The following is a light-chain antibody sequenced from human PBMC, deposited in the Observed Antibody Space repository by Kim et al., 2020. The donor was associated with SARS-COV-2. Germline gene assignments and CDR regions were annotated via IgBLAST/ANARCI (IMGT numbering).Light chain of an antibody. CDR1: QSISSH. V-gene: IGKV1-39*01. Sequence: DIQMTQSPSSLSASVGDRVTITCRTTQSISSHLNWYQQKPGRAPKLLISAASTLQSGVPSRFSGSGSETDFTLTISSLQPEDFATFFCQHSYITPFTLVAGTTVDI. CDR2: AAS. CDR3: QHSYITPFT. J-gene: IGKJ3*01.